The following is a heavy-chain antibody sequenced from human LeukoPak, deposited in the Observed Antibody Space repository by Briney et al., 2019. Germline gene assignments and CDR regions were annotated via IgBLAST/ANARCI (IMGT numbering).Heavy chain of an antibody. J-gene: IGHJ4*02. V-gene: IGHV4-30-4*02. CDR3: ARALYSMTTVTTEYWFDY. CDR2: IYYSGST. CDR1: GGSISSGGYY. D-gene: IGHD4-17*01. Sequence: SETLSLTCTVSGGSISSGGYYWRWIRHPPGKGLEWIGYIYYSGSTYYNPSLQSRFIISVDTSKNQFSLKLTSVPAADTAVYYCARALYSMTTVTTEYWFDYWGQGTLVTVSS.